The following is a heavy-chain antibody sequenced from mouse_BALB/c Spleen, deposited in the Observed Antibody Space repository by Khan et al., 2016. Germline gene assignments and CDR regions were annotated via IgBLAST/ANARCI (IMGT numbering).Heavy chain of an antibody. CDR3: VVYDYDVFAY. J-gene: IGHJ3*01. V-gene: IGHV10-1*02. Sequence: EMQLVESGGGLVQPKGSFKLSCAASGFTFNTYAMNWVRQAPGKGLEWVARIRSKSNNYATYYADSVKDRFTISRDDSQSMLYLQMNNLKTEDTAMYYCVVYDYDVFAYWGQGTLVTVSA. D-gene: IGHD2-4*01. CDR2: IRSKSNNYAT. CDR1: GFTFNTYA.